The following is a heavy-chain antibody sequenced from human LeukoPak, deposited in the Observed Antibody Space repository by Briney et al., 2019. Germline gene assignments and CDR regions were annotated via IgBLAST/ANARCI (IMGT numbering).Heavy chain of an antibody. CDR1: GFTFSSYW. Sequence: GGSLRLSCAASGFTFSSYWMHWVRQAPGKGLVWVSRINSDGSSTSYADSVKGRFTISRDNAKNTLYPQMNSLRAEDTAVYYCAREWYYYDSSGETINYFDYWGQGTLVTVSS. CDR2: INSDGSST. CDR3: AREWYYYDSSGETINYFDY. D-gene: IGHD3-22*01. J-gene: IGHJ4*02. V-gene: IGHV3-74*01.